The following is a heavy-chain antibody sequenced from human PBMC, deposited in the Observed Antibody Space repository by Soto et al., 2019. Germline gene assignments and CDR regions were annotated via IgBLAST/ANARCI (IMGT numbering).Heavy chain of an antibody. CDR3: AKDQVSSSSWYEGHRYYYGMAV. CDR1: GFTFSSYG. D-gene: IGHD6-13*01. Sequence: QVQLVESGGGVVQPGRSLRLSCAASGFTFSSYGMHWVRQAPGKGLEWVAVISYDGSNKYYADSVKGRFTISRDNSKNALYLQMNSLRAEATAVYYCAKDQVSSSSWYEGHRYYYGMAVWGQGTTVTVSS. CDR2: ISYDGSNK. J-gene: IGHJ6*02. V-gene: IGHV3-30*18.